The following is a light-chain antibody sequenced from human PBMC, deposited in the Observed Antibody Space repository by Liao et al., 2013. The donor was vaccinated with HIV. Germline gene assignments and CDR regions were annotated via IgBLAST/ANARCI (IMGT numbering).Light chain of an antibody. Sequence: SYELTQSPSVSVAPGETARIACGGNNVGSKYVHWYQQKPGQAPVLVIYYDSDRPSGIPERFSGSNSGNTATLTISRVEAGDEADYYCQVWDSSSDHPVFGGGTKLTVL. V-gene: IGLV3-21*04. J-gene: IGLJ3*02. CDR3: QVWDSSSDHPV. CDR1: NVGSKY. CDR2: YDS.